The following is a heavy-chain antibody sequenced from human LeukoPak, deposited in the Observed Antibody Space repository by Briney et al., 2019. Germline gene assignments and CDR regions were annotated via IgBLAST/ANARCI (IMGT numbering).Heavy chain of an antibody. CDR1: GGSVSSSSYY. Sequence: PSETLSLTCTVSGGSVSSSSYYWGWIRQSPGKGLECIGTIYYTGSTWYNPSLKSRVTISVNKSKNQFSLRLRSVTAADTAVYYCASPSARYSTSPNWFDPWGQGTLVTISS. D-gene: IGHD6-13*01. CDR2: IYYTGST. V-gene: IGHV4-39*01. J-gene: IGHJ5*02. CDR3: ASPSARYSTSPNWFDP.